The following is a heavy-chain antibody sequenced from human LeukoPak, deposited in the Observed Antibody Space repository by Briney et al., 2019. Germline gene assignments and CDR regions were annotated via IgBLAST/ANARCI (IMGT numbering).Heavy chain of an antibody. CDR2: MNPNSGNT. J-gene: IGHJ3*02. CDR3: ARRFGELLSHAFDI. D-gene: IGHD3-10*01. V-gene: IGHV1-8*03. Sequence: ASVKVSCKTSGYTFTSYDINWVRQATGQGLEWMGWMNPNSGNTGYAQKFQGRVTITRNTSISTAYMELSSLRSEDTAVYYCARRFGELLSHAFDIRGQGTMVTVSS. CDR1: GYTFTSYD.